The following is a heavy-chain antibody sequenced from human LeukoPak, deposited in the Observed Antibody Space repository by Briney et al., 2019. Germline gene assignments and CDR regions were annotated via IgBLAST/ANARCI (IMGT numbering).Heavy chain of an antibody. V-gene: IGHV3-21*01. CDR1: GFTFSSHS. CDR2: ISSSSSYI. CDR3: ARGGRDGYNNAY. Sequence: GGSLRLSCAASGFTFSSHSMNWVRQAPGKGLEWVSSISSSSSYIYYADSVKGRFTISRDNAKNSLYLQMNSLRAEDTAVYYCARGGRDGYNNAYWGQGTLVTVSS. J-gene: IGHJ4*02. D-gene: IGHD5-24*01.